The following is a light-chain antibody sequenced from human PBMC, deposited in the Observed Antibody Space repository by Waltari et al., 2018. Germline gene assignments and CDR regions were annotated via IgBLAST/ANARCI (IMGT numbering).Light chain of an antibody. J-gene: IGKJ5*01. CDR1: QSLLDSADGNTY. CDR2: TVS. CDR3: MQHIQFPS. V-gene: IGKV2-40*01. Sequence: DIVMTQTPLSLPVTPGEAASISCRSSQSLLDSADGNTYLDWYLQKPGQSPQLLIYTVSYRASGVPDRFSGSGSGTDFTLKISRVEAEDVGVYYCMQHIQFPSFGQGTRLEIK.